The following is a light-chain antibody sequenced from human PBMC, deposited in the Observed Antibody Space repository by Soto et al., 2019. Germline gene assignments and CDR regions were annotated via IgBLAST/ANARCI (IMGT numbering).Light chain of an antibody. J-gene: IGKJ4*01. Sequence: ETVMTQSPATLSVSPGERVTFSCRASQSVTTNLAWYQHKPGQSPRLLISGASTGASGIPPRFSGSGSGTEFTLTIDRLQSADFAVYYCQQYDRWPVTFGGGTKVDIK. CDR3: QQYDRWPVT. CDR2: GAS. V-gene: IGKV3-15*01. CDR1: QSVTTN.